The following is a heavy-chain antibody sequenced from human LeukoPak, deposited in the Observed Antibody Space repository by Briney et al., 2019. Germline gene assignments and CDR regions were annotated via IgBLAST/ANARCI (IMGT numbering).Heavy chain of an antibody. CDR1: GYTFTSYD. CDR3: ARVVGGSAALYYYYGMDV. D-gene: IGHD2-2*01. Sequence: GASVKFSCKASGYTFTSYDINWVRQATGQGLEWMGWMNPNSGNTGYAQKFQGRVTMTRNTSISTAYMELSSLRSEDTAVYYCARVVGGSAALYYYYGMDVWGQGTMVTVSS. CDR2: MNPNSGNT. J-gene: IGHJ6*02. V-gene: IGHV1-8*01.